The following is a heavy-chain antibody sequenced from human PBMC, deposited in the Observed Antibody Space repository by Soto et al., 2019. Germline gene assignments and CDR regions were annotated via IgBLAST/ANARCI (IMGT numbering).Heavy chain of an antibody. Sequence: EVQLLESGGGLVQPGGSLRLSCAASGFTLSSCVMTWVRQAPGKGLEWVGRIKSKTDGGTTDYAAPVKGRFTISRDDSKNTLYLQMNSLKTEDTAVYYCTTFTIFGVASDYWGQGTLVTVSS. CDR1: GFTLSSCV. V-gene: IGHV3-15*01. CDR3: TTFTIFGVASDY. J-gene: IGHJ4*02. CDR2: IKSKTDGGTT. D-gene: IGHD3-3*01.